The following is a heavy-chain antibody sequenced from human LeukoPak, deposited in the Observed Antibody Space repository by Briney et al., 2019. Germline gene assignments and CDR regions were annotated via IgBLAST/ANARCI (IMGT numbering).Heavy chain of an antibody. CDR1: GYTFTSYG. CDR2: ISAYNGNT. Sequence: ASVKVSCKASGYTFTSYGISWVRQAPRQGLEWMGWISAYNGNTNYAQKLQGRVTMTTDTSTSTAYMELRSLRSDDTAVYYCARDAPIIYTSSPNWLDPWGQGTLVSVSS. V-gene: IGHV1-18*01. CDR3: ARDAPIIYTSSPNWLDP. J-gene: IGHJ5*02. D-gene: IGHD6-13*01.